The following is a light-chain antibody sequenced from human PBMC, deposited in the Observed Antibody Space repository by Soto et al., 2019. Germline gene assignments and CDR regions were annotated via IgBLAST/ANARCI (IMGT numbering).Light chain of an antibody. J-gene: IGLJ2*01. Sequence: QSVLTQPPSVSGAPGQRVTISCTGSSSNIGAGYDVHWYQQLPGTAPKLLIYGNSNRPSGVPDRFSGSKSGTSASLAITGLQAKDQAYYYCPAHDSRLSDRVFGGGTALTVL. CDR3: PAHDSRLSDRV. CDR1: SSNIGAGYD. V-gene: IGLV1-40*01. CDR2: GNS.